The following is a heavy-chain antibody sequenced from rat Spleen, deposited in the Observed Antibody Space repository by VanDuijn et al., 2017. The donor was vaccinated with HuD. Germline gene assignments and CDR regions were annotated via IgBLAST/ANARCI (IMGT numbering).Heavy chain of an antibody. CDR3: ARPNNYVYVMDA. J-gene: IGHJ4*01. D-gene: IGHD1-10*01. CDR1: GFIFSDYF. V-gene: IGHV5-22*01. CDR2: LSYDGGGT. Sequence: EVQLVESGGGLVQPGRSLKLSCAASGFIFSDYFMAWIRQTPTKGLEWVASLSYDGGGTYYGDSVKGRFTISRDNAKSNLYLQMNSLRSEDTATYYCARPNNYVYVMDAWGQGASVTVSS.